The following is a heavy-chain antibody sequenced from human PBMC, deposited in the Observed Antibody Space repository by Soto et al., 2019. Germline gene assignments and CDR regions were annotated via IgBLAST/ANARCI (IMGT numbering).Heavy chain of an antibody. CDR2: IYSGGST. J-gene: IGHJ4*02. CDR3: ARTLNSYSSSWYYFDS. V-gene: IGHV3-53*01. Sequence: ATLRLSCAASGFPFSNNYMTWVRPAPGKGLEWVSIIYSGGSTYYADSVKGRFTISRDNSKNTLYLQMNSLRADDTAVYFCARTLNSYSSSWYYFDSWGQGTLVTVSS. CDR1: GFPFSNNY. D-gene: IGHD6-13*01.